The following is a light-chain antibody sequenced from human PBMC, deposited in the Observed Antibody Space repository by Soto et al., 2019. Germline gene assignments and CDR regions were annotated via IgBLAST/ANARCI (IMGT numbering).Light chain of an antibody. CDR1: QSVSTSY. CDR3: QQYGSARWT. Sequence: EVALTQSPGTLSLSPGERATLSCRASQSVSTSYLAWYQQKPGQAPRLLIYGASSRATGIPDRFSGSGSGTDFTRTRSRLEPEDFALDYCQQYGSARWTCGQGTKVEIK. J-gene: IGKJ1*01. CDR2: GAS. V-gene: IGKV3-20*01.